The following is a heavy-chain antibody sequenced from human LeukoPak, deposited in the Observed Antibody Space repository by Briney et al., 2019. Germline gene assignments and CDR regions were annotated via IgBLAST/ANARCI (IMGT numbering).Heavy chain of an antibody. J-gene: IGHJ4*02. CDR2: INWNGGST. CDR1: GFIFADHG. V-gene: IGHV3-20*04. Sequence: TGGSLRLSCAASGFIFADHGMTWVRQVPGKGLEWVSGINWNGGSTGCVDSVKGRFTISRDNAKNVLFLEMNNLRAEDTAFYYCARGEWDLRDWGQGTLVIVSS. D-gene: IGHD1-26*01. CDR3: ARGEWDLRD.